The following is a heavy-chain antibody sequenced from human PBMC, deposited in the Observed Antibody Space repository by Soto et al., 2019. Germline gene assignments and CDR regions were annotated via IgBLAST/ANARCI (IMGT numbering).Heavy chain of an antibody. V-gene: IGHV3-30-3*01. Sequence: VQLVESGGGVVQPGRSLRLSCAASGFTFSSYAMHWVRQAPGKGLEWGAVISYDGSNKYYADSVKGRFTISRDNSNNPLYLQMNSLRAEDTAVYYCARDHYYGSGSYSMDVWGQGTTVTVSS. J-gene: IGHJ6*02. D-gene: IGHD3-10*01. CDR1: GFTFSSYA. CDR2: ISYDGSNK. CDR3: ARDHYYGSGSYSMDV.